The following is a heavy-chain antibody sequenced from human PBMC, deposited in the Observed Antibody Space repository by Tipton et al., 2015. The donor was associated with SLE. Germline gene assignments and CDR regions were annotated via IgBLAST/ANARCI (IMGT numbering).Heavy chain of an antibody. J-gene: IGHJ6*03. V-gene: IGHV1-46*01. D-gene: IGHD4-17*01. CDR2: INPSGGSA. CDR1: GYTFTGHY. CDR3: ARDGGDDGSYDFGYYMDV. Sequence: QLVQSGAEVKKPGASVQLSCKASGYTFTGHYIHWVRQAPGQGLEWMGMINPSGGSATLAQTFEGRITMTRDTSTSTVYMEVRGLRLDDTGVYFCARDGGDDGSYDFGYYMDVWGKGSTVAVSS.